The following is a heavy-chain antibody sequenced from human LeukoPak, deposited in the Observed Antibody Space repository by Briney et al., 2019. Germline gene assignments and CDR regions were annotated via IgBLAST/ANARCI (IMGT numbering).Heavy chain of an antibody. Sequence: PSGTLCLTCAASGVSISSYYWSWIRQPPGKGLEWIGYISDSGRTDYNPSLKSRVIISNDPSKNQFSLQSRSATAADTAVYYCARRGYSSSWLYWGQGSLVTVSS. D-gene: IGHD6-13*01. J-gene: IGHJ4*02. CDR3: ARRGYSSSWLY. V-gene: IGHV4-59*08. CDR2: ISDSGRT. CDR1: GVSISSYY.